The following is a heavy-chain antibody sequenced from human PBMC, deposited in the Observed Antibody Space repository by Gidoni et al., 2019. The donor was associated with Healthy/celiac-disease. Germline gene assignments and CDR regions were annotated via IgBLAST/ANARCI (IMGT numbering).Heavy chain of an antibody. CDR3: ACDHTIVGATGDAFDI. V-gene: IGHV1-24*01. J-gene: IGHJ3*02. Sequence: QVQLVQSGAEVKKPGASVKVSCKVSGYTLTELSMHWVRQAPGKGLEWMGGFDPEDGETIYAQKFQGRVTMTEDTSTDTAYMELSSLRSEDTAVYYCACDHTIVGATGDAFDIWGQGTMVTVSS. D-gene: IGHD1-26*01. CDR1: GYTLTELS. CDR2: FDPEDGET.